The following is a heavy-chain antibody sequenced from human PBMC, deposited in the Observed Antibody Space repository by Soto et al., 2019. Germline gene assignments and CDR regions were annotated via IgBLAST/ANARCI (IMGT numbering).Heavy chain of an antibody. CDR2: IVGGSGST. V-gene: IGHV1-58*01. CDR1: GFTLTSAD. J-gene: IGHJ4*02. Sequence: QMQLVQSGPEVKKPGTSVKVPCKASGFTLTSADVQWVRQTRGQRLEWIGWIVGGSGSTNYAQQFQGRLAITRDMSTSTVYMELSNLRSEDTAVYYCAADWSNRPFDFWGQGTLVTVSS. CDR3: AADWSNRPFDF. D-gene: IGHD3-3*01.